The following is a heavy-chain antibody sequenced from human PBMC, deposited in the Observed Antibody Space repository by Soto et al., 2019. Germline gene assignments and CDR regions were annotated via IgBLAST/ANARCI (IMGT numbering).Heavy chain of an antibody. J-gene: IGHJ4*02. V-gene: IGHV1-18*01. Sequence: QVQLVQSGAEVKKPGASVKVSCKASGYTFTSYGISWVRQAPGQGLEWMGWISAYNGNTNYAQKLQGRVTMTTDTSTSTAYMELRSLRSDDTAVYYCARDIKQSFWSSSSPNFDYWGQGTLVTVST. D-gene: IGHD3-3*01. CDR3: ARDIKQSFWSSSSPNFDY. CDR1: GYTFTSYG. CDR2: ISAYNGNT.